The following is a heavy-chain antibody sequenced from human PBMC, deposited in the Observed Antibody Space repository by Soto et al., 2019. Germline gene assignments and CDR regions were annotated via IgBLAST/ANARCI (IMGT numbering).Heavy chain of an antibody. V-gene: IGHV3-21*06. Sequence: EVQLVESGGGLVKPGGSLRLSCAASGFSFSSYSMNWVRQAPGKGLEWVSSISSSASHINYADSVKGRFTISRDNAKHSLYVQMNSLRAEDTAVYYCARGYTGYCSGGTCSWFDPWGQGTLVTVSS. CDR2: ISSSASHI. CDR1: GFSFSSYS. CDR3: ARGYTGYCSGGTCSWFDP. D-gene: IGHD2-15*01. J-gene: IGHJ5*02.